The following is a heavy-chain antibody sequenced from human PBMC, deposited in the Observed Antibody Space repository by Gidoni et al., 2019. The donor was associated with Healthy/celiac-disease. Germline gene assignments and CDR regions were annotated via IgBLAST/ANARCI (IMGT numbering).Heavy chain of an antibody. V-gene: IGHV3-15*07. CDR3: TTRGLRYFDWLPIN. CDR2: IKSKTDGGTT. J-gene: IGHJ4*02. Sequence: EGQLVESGGGLVKPGGSLRLYCAASGFTFSNAWMNWVRQAPGKGLEWVGRIKSKTDGGTTDYAAPVKGRFTISRDDSKNTLYLQMNSLKTEDTAVYYCTTRGLRYFDWLPINWGQGTLVTVSS. CDR1: GFTFSNAW. D-gene: IGHD3-9*01.